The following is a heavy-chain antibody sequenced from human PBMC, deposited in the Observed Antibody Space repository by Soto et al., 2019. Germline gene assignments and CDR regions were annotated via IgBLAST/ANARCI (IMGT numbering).Heavy chain of an antibody. CDR2: INHSGSP. CDR3: ARGSDYSSSPLES. V-gene: IGHV4-34*01. CDR1: GGSFTPSY. D-gene: IGHD4-4*01. Sequence: QEHLQQWGAGLLKPSETLSLTCAVSGGSFTPSYWAWIRQPPGKGLEWIGEINHSGSPNYTPSLKSRVNISIDTSKNQLFLNLKSVTAADTAVYYCARGSDYSSSPLESWGQGALVTVSS. J-gene: IGHJ4*02.